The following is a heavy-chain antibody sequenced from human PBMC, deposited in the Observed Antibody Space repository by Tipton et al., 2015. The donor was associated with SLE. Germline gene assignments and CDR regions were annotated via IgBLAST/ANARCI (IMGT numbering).Heavy chain of an antibody. CDR2: ISYTGNT. J-gene: IGHJ6*03. Sequence: TLSLTCTVSGGSISSGGYYWSWIRQSPGKGLEWIGYISYTGNTFYNPSLKSRVTISVDTSKNQFSLKLSSVTAADTAVYYCARGPIEGYYYYYMDVWGKGTTVTVSS. D-gene: IGHD1-26*01. V-gene: IGHV4-31*03. CDR1: GGSISSGGYY. CDR3: ARGPIEGYYYYYMDV.